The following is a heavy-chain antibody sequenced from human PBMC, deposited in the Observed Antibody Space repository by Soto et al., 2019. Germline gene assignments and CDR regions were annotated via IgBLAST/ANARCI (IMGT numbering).Heavy chain of an antibody. CDR2: INSDGST. Sequence: EVQLVESGGGLIPPGGSLRLSCAASGFLVNSAYMTWVRQAPGKGLEWLSMINSDGSTLYAESVKGRFTISRDYSKNRVDLQMNSLRAEDTAMYYCARSGYSFAWGYWGQGTLVIVTS. CDR3: ARSGYSFAWGY. J-gene: IGHJ4*02. V-gene: IGHV3-53*01. D-gene: IGHD5-18*01. CDR1: GFLVNSAY.